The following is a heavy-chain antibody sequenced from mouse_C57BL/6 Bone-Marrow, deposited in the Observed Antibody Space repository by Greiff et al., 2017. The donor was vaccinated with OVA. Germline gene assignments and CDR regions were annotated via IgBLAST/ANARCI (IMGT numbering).Heavy chain of an antibody. CDR1: GFTFSSYG. CDR2: ISSGGSYT. V-gene: IGHV5-6*01. CDR3: AREGY. Sequence: VQLQQSGGDLVKPGGSLKLSCAASGFTFSSYGMSWVRQTPDTRLEWVATISSGGSYTYYPDSVKGRFTISRDNAKNTLYLQMSSLKSEDTAMYYCAREGYWGQGTTLTVSS. J-gene: IGHJ2*01.